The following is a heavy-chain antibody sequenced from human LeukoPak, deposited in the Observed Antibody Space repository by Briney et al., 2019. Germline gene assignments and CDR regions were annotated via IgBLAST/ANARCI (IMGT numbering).Heavy chain of an antibody. CDR3: ARVSFLGFGELSPFDY. CDR2: ISSSSSYI. J-gene: IGHJ4*02. CDR1: GFTLSSYS. D-gene: IGHD3-10*01. Sequence: GGSLRLSCAASGFTLSSYSMNWVRQAPGKGLEWVSSISSSSSYIYYADSVKGRFTISWDNAKNSLYLQMNSLRAEDTAVYYCARVSFLGFGELSPFDYWGQGTLVTVSS. V-gene: IGHV3-21*04.